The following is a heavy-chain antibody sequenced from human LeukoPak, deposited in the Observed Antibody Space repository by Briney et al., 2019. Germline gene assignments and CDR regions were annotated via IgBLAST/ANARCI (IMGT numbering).Heavy chain of an antibody. D-gene: IGHD2-15*01. CDR1: GFTFSSYW. CDR2: IKEDGSKK. J-gene: IGHJ4*02. V-gene: IGHV3-7*05. CDR3: ARERGSPARGR. Sequence: GGSLRLSCATSGFTFSSYWMSWVRQAPGKGLEWVANIKEDGSKKYYADSVKGRFTISRDNAKNSVYLQMNSLRAEDTAVYYWARERGSPARGRWGQGTLVTVSS.